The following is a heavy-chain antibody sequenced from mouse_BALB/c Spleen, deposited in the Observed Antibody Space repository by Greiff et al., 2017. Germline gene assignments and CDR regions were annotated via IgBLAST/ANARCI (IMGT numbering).Heavy chain of an antibody. V-gene: IGHV5-6*01. CDR2: ISSGGSYT. CDR3: ARHIYYYGSSHYYAMDY. Sequence: EVQLVESGGDLVKPGGSLKLSCAASGFTFSSYGMSWVRQTPDKRLEWVATISSGGSYTYYPDSVKGRFTISRDNAKNTLYLQMSSLKSEDTAMYYCARHIYYYGSSHYYAMDYWGQGTSVTVSS. D-gene: IGHD1-1*01. CDR1: GFTFSSYG. J-gene: IGHJ4*01.